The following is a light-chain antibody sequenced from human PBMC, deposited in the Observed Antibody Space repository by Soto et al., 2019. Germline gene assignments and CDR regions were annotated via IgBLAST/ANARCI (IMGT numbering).Light chain of an antibody. CDR1: HDIGNF. J-gene: IGKJ2*01. Sequence: DIQMTQSPSSLSASVGDRVTIACRASHDIGNFLAWYQQKPGRVPELLMYATSTLKSGVPSRFSGSGSGTDFTLTISSLQPEDFATYFCQNYNSVPYTFGQGTKLEIK. CDR3: QNYNSVPYT. V-gene: IGKV1-27*01. CDR2: ATS.